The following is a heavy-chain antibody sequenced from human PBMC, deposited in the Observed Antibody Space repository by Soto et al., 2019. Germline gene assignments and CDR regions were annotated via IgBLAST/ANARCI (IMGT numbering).Heavy chain of an antibody. D-gene: IGHD2-2*01. CDR2: ISSNGGST. V-gene: IGHV3-64D*08. J-gene: IGHJ3*02. CDR1: GFTFSSYA. CDR3: VTPSYAHSRAFDI. Sequence: AGGSLRLSCSASGFTFSSYAMHWVRQAPGKGLEYVSAISSNGGSTYYADSVKGRFTISRDNSKNTLYLQMSSLRAEDTAVYYCVTPSYAHSRAFDIWGQGTMVTVSS.